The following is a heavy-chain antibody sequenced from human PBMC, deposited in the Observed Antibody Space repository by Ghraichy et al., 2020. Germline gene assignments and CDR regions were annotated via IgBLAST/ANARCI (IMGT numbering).Heavy chain of an antibody. V-gene: IGHV2-5*01. J-gene: IGHJ2*01. CDR1: GFSLSTSGVG. CDR3: ARGSSSWFFPKSHWYFDL. CDR2: IYWNDDK. D-gene: IGHD6-13*01. Sequence: SGPTLVKPTQTLTLTCTFSGFSLSTSGVGVGWIRQPPGKALEWLALIYWNDDKRYSPSLKSRLTITKDTSKNQVVLTMTNMDPVDTATYYCARGSSSWFFPKSHWYFDLWGRGTLVTVSS.